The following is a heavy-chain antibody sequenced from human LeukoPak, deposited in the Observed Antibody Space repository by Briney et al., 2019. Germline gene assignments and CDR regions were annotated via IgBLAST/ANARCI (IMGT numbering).Heavy chain of an antibody. J-gene: IGHJ4*02. CDR2: IYYSGST. D-gene: IGHD3-22*01. V-gene: IGHV4-39*01. CDR3: ARHHYYDSSGYFGYYFDY. Sequence: PSETLSLTCTVSGGSINSNSYYWGWIRQPPGKGLEWIGSIYYSGSTYYNPSLKSRVTISVDTSKNQFSLKLSSVTAADTAVYYCARHHYYDSSGYFGYYFDYWGQGTLVTVSS. CDR1: GGSINSNSYY.